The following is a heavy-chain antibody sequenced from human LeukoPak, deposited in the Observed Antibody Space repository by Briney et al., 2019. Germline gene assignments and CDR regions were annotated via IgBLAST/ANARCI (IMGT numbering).Heavy chain of an antibody. D-gene: IGHD5-12*01. CDR1: GGTFSSYA. J-gene: IGHJ4*02. CDR3: ARAGYRGPNYYLDY. CDR2: IIPIFGTA. Sequence: GASLKVSCKASGGTFSSYAISWVRQAPGQGLEWMGGIIPIFGTANYAQKFQGRVTITADESTSTAYMELSSLRSEDTAVYYCARAGYRGPNYYLDYWGQGTLVTVSS. V-gene: IGHV1-69*13.